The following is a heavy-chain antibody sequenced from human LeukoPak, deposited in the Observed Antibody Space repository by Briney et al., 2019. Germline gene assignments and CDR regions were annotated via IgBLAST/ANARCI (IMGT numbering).Heavy chain of an antibody. D-gene: IGHD5-18*01. Sequence: PGRSLKLSCAASGFTFSSYAMHWVRQAPGKGLEWVAVISYDGNNKYYADSVKGRFTISRDNSKNTLYLQMNSLRDEDTAVYYCARTTWTQLWFDPWGQGTLVTVSS. J-gene: IGHJ5*02. CDR2: ISYDGNNK. CDR1: GFTFSSYA. V-gene: IGHV3-30-3*01. CDR3: ARTTWTQLWFDP.